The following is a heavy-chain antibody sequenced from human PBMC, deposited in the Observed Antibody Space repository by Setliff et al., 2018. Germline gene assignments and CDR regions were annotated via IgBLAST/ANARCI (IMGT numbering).Heavy chain of an antibody. Sequence: SETLSLTCTVSGGSISSGDYYWSWIRQPPGKGLEWIGYIYSSGSTYYNPSLKSRVSISVDTSKNQFSLKLGSVTAADTAVYYCARESRYYYDNLGTLDYWGQGTPVTVSS. CDR1: GGSISSGDYY. CDR2: IYSSGST. J-gene: IGHJ4*02. D-gene: IGHD3-22*01. CDR3: ARESRYYYDNLGTLDY. V-gene: IGHV4-30-4*08.